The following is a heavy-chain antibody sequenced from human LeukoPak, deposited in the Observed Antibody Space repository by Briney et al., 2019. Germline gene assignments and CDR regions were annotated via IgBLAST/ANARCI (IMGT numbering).Heavy chain of an antibody. D-gene: IGHD2-8*01. J-gene: IGHJ4*02. V-gene: IGHV3-15*01. CDR3: AIMTSFGS. CDR1: GFTFGNAW. CDR2: IKSRTDGGTT. Sequence: GGSLRLSGSASGFTFGNAWMSWVRQAPEKGLEWVGRIKSRTDGGTTDYAASVKGRFTISRDDSKNTLYLQMNSLKTDDTAVYYCAIMTSFGSWGQGTLVTVSS.